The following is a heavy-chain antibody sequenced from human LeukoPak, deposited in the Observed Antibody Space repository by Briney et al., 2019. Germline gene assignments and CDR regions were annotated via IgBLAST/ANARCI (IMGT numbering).Heavy chain of an antibody. J-gene: IGHJ4*02. V-gene: IGHV3-23*01. Sequence: GGSLRLSCAASGFTFSSYAMSWVRQAPGKGLEWVSAISGSGGSTYYADSVKGRFTISRDNSKNTLYLQMNSLRAEDTAVYYCAKGNGGTITFYCSGGSCYGTGFDYWGQGTLVTVSS. CDR2: ISGSGGST. CDR3: AKGNGGTITFYCSGGSCYGTGFDY. D-gene: IGHD2-15*01. CDR1: GFTFSSYA.